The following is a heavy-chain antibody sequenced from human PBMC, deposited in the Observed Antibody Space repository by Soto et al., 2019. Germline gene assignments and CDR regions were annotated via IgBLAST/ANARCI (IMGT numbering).Heavy chain of an antibody. V-gene: IGHV3-11*01. D-gene: IGHD6-6*01. CDR2: ISSSGSTI. CDR1: GFTFSDYY. Sequence: PGGSLRLSCAASGFTFSDYYMSWIRQAPGKGLEWVSYISSSGSTIYYADSVKGRFTISRDNAKNSLYLQMNSLRAEDTAVYYCARERCSSSSDPFDYWGQGTLVTVSS. CDR3: ARERCSSSSDPFDY. J-gene: IGHJ4*02.